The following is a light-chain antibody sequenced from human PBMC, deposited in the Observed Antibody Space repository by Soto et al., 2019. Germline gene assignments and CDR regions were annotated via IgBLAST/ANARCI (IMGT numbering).Light chain of an antibody. J-gene: IGLJ1*01. V-gene: IGLV2-23*02. CDR2: EVS. Sequence: QSVLTQPASVSGSPGQSITISCTGTNSDVGSYNLVSWYQQHPGKAPKVIIYEVSERPSGVSDRFSGSKSGNTASLMISGLQAGDEADYYCCSYAGSSTQSYVFGSGTKVTVL. CDR1: NSDVGSYNL. CDR3: CSYAGSSTQSYV.